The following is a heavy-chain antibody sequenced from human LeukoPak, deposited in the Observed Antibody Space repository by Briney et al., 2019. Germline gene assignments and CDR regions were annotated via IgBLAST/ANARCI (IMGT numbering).Heavy chain of an antibody. CDR2: IYYSGST. J-gene: IGHJ4*02. V-gene: IGHV4-39*01. CDR3: ARMTRYCSGGSCYSDY. Sequence: SETLSPTCTVSGGSISSSSYSWGWIRQPPGKGLEWIGSIYYSGSTYYNPSLKSRVTISVDTSKNQFSLKLSSVTAADTAVYYCARMTRYCSGGSCYSDYWGQGTLVTVSS. D-gene: IGHD2-15*01. CDR1: GGSISSSSYS.